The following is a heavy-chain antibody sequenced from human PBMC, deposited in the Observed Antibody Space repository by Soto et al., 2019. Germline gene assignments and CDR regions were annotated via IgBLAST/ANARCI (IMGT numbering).Heavy chain of an antibody. CDR3: AKKGYYGSSGYCGIDY. J-gene: IGHJ4*02. D-gene: IGHD3-22*01. Sequence: PGGSLRLSCEASGFTFRSYGMHWVRQAPGKGLEWVAVMKSDGSRDYIDSVKGRFTISRDNSKKTLDLQMNSLRVEDTAVYYCAKKGYYGSSGYCGIDYWGQGTLVTVSS. CDR2: MKSDGSR. V-gene: IGHV3-30*18. CDR1: GFTFRSYG.